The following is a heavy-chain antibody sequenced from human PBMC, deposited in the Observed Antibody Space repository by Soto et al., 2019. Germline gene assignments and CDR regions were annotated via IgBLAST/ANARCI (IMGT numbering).Heavy chain of an antibody. J-gene: IGHJ4*02. CDR2: IGATGDT. V-gene: IGHV3-13*01. CDR3: VRVPSARFYERGTFDS. Sequence: DVELVESGGGLVQTGGSLRLACAASGFTYTSHDLYWVRRATGRGLEWVSAIGATGDTHYADSVRGRFTISRENTFNTMYLQMNSLRAEDTAVYYCVRVPSARFYERGTFDSWGQGALVTVSS. D-gene: IGHD5-12*01. CDR1: GFTYTSHD.